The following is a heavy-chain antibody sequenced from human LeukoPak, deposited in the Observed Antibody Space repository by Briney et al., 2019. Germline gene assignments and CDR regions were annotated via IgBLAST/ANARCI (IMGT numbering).Heavy chain of an antibody. CDR1: GFTFSSYA. J-gene: IGHJ4*02. Sequence: HPGGSLRLSCAASGFTFSSYAMTWVRQAPGTGLEWVSAISGNGGSTYYADSVKGRFTISRDNSKNTLSLQMNSLRAEDTAVYYCAKGSGYADYWGQGTLVTVSS. D-gene: IGHD3-3*01. V-gene: IGHV3-23*01. CDR2: ISGNGGST. CDR3: AKGSGYADY.